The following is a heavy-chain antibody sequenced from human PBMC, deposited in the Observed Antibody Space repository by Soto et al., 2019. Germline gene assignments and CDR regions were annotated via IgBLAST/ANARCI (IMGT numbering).Heavy chain of an antibody. J-gene: IGHJ3*02. CDR1: GFTFSSYA. CDR2: ISYDGSNK. V-gene: IGHV3-30-3*01. CDR3: ARASWDDYGGNSYAFDI. Sequence: PGGSLRLSCAASGFTFSSYAMHWVRQAPGKGLEWVAVISYDGSNKYYADSVKGRFTISRDNSKNTLYLQMNSLRAEDTAVYYCARASWDDYGGNSYAFDIWGQGTMVTVSS. D-gene: IGHD4-17*01.